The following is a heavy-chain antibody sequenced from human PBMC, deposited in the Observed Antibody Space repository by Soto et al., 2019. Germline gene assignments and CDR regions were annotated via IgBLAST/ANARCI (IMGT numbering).Heavy chain of an antibody. J-gene: IGHJ4*02. CDR1: GFTFSSYA. CDR3: ANGCGGTCYSRIHY. Sequence: EVQLLESGGGLVQPGGSLRLSCAASGFTFSSYAMSWVRQAPGKGLEWVSRISDSGGSTYYADSVKGRFTISRDNSKNTLYLQMNSLRAEDTAVYYCANGCGGTCYSRIHYWGQGTLVTVSS. CDR2: ISDSGGST. V-gene: IGHV3-23*01. D-gene: IGHD2-15*01.